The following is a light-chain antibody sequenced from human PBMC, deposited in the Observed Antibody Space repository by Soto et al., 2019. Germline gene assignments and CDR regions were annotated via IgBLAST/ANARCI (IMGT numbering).Light chain of an antibody. Sequence: DIQMTQSPSAMSASVGDRVTITCRASQGINNYLAWFQQNPGKVPKRLIYSASSLKSGVQSRFSGSGFGTEFTLTISSLQPEDFASYYCIQYNSYSFTFGGGTKVDLK. CDR3: IQYNSYSFT. V-gene: IGKV1-17*03. CDR1: QGINNY. CDR2: SAS. J-gene: IGKJ4*01.